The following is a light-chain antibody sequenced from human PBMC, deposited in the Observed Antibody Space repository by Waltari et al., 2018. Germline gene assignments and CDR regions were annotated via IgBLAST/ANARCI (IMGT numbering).Light chain of an antibody. Sequence: EVVMTQSPATLSVSPGERATLACRASQSVNSNLAWYQQKPGQSPRLLIYGSSTSATGFPARFSGSGYGTEFTHTISSLQSEDVAVYYCQQYNNWPLTFGGGTKVEIK. CDR2: GSS. CDR3: QQYNNWPLT. J-gene: IGKJ4*01. V-gene: IGKV3-15*01. CDR1: QSVNSN.